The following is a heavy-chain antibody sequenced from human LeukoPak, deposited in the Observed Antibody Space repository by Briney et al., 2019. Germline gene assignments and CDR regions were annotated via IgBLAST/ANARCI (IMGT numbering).Heavy chain of an antibody. Sequence: KPSETLSLTCAVYGASFSDNYWSWIRQFPEKGLEWIGEINNSGSTSYNPSLNRRVIMSVDVSKNQFPLRLSSVTAADTAVYYCARGGYGPRLGNWGQGTLVTVSS. CDR3: ARGGYGPRLGN. V-gene: IGHV4-34*01. D-gene: IGHD3-16*01. J-gene: IGHJ4*02. CDR1: GASFSDNY. CDR2: INNSGST.